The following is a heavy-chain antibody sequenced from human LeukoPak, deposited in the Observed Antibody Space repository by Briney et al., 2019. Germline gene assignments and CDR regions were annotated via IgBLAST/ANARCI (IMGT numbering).Heavy chain of an antibody. CDR1: GLTLSSYA. CDR2: ITASGGNT. V-gene: IGHV3-23*01. D-gene: IGHD5-18*01. J-gene: IGHJ4*02. CDR3: AKGNGYSYGRYYFDY. Sequence: GGSLRLSCAVSGLTLSSYAMGWVRQAPGKVLECVSAITASGGNTYYADSVKGRFTIPRDNSKNTLYLQVNSLRAEDTAVYYCAKGNGYSYGRYYFDYWGQGTLVTVSS.